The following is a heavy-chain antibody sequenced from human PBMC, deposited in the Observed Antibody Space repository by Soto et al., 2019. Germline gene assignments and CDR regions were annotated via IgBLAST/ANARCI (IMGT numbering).Heavy chain of an antibody. Sequence: KGLEWIGYIYYSGSTNYNPSLKSRVTISVDTSKHQSSMKLSSVTAADTAVYYCARVSDCTNGVCYIGHFDYWGQGILVT. CDR3: ARVSDCTNGVCYIGHFDY. J-gene: IGHJ4*02. D-gene: IGHD2-8*01. CDR2: IYYSGST. V-gene: IGHV4-59*08.